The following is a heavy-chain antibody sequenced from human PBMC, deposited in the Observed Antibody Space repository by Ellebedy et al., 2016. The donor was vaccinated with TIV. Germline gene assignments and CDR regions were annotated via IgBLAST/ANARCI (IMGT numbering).Heavy chain of an antibody. CDR3: ATEVGATDDAFDI. CDR2: INPNSGGT. J-gene: IGHJ3*02. V-gene: IGHV1-2*02. Sequence: ASVKVSCXASGYTFTGYYMHWVRQAPGQGLEWMGWINPNSGGTNYAQKFQGRVTMTRDTSISTAYVELSRLRSDDTAVYYCATEVGATDDAFDIWGQGTMVTVSS. CDR1: GYTFTGYY. D-gene: IGHD1-26*01.